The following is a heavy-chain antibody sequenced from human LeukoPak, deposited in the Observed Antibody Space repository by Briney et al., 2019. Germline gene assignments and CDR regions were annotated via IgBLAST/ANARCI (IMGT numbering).Heavy chain of an antibody. J-gene: IGHJ4*02. CDR2: IYSGGST. CDR3: AREKYGSPEY. Sequence: QTGGSLRLSCAASGLTVSSNYMSWVRQAPGKGLEWVSVIYSGGSTYYADSVKGRFTFSRDNSKNTLYLQMNSLRAEDTAVYYCAREKYGSPEYWGQGTLVTVSS. D-gene: IGHD2-15*01. V-gene: IGHV3-66*01. CDR1: GLTVSSNY.